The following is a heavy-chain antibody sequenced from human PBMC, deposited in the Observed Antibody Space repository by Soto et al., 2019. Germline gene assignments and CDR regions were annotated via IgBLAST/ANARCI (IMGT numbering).Heavy chain of an antibody. J-gene: IGHJ5*02. Sequence: PGGSLRLSCAASGFTFSSYAMSWVRQAPGKGLEWVSAISGSCGSTYYADSVKGRFTIFRDNSKNMLYLQMNSLRAEDTAVYYCAKDGPYDFWSGPNWFDPWGQGTLVTVSS. CDR3: AKDGPYDFWSGPNWFDP. V-gene: IGHV3-23*01. CDR2: ISGSCGST. D-gene: IGHD3-3*01. CDR1: GFTFSSYA.